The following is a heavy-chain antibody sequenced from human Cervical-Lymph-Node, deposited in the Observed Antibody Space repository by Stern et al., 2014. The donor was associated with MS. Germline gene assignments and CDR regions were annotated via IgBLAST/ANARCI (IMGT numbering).Heavy chain of an antibody. CDR2: VDCNSGAT. D-gene: IGHD2-21*01. J-gene: IGHJ4*02. CDR1: TYTFTAHH. V-gene: IGHV1-2*02. Sequence: QLQLVQSGAEVKQPGTSVKVSCKASTYTFTAHHLHLVRQAPGQGLEWMGWVDCNSGATKYAQKFQGRVTKARDTSISTAYMELSRLTSDDTAVYYCARDAPGPVDQTACYDSWGQGTLVTVSS. CDR3: ARDAPGPVDQTACYDS.